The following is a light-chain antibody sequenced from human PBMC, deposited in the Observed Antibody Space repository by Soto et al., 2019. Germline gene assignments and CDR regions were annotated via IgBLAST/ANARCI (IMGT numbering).Light chain of an antibody. J-gene: IGKJ2*01. CDR3: QQSGASPET. V-gene: IGKV3-20*01. CDR2: YIS. Sequence: EIVLTQSPGTLSLSPGERAILSCRASQSISNGYLAWFQQKPGQAPSLLIYYISKRATGIPDRFSGSGSGTDFTLTISRLEPEDLAVYYCQQSGASPETFGQGTKVEIK. CDR1: QSISNGY.